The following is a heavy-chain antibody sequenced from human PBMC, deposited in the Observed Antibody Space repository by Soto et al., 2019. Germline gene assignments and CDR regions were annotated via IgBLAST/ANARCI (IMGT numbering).Heavy chain of an antibody. CDR3: ARGRYGDY. J-gene: IGHJ4*02. Sequence: QVHLVQSGAEVKKPGASVKVSCQGSGYAFTTYGITWVRQAPGQGLEWMGWMSAHNGNTNYAHKLQGRVTVTRDTSTSTAYMELRSLRYDDTAVYYCARGRYGDYWGQGALDTVSS. CDR1: GYAFTTYG. D-gene: IGHD1-1*01. CDR2: MSAHNGNT. V-gene: IGHV1-18*01.